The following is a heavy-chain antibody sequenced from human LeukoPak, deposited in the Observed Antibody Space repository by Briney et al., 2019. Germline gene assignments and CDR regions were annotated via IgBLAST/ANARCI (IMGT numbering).Heavy chain of an antibody. D-gene: IGHD5-18*01. Sequence: ASVKVSCKASGYTFTSYGISWVRQAPGQGLEWMGWISAYNGNTNYAQKLQGRVTMTTDTSTSTAYMELSSLRSEDTAVYYCAREAEGYTNFDIWGQGTMVTVSS. CDR3: AREAEGYTNFDI. CDR1: GYTFTSYG. CDR2: ISAYNGNT. J-gene: IGHJ3*02. V-gene: IGHV1-18*01.